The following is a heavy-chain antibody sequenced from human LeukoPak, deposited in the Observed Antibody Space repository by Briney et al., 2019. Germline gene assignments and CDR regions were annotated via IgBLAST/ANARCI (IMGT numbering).Heavy chain of an antibody. CDR3: ARGSSSWSYFDY. CDR2: ISSSSYI. V-gene: IGHV3-21*01. Sequence: GGSLRLSCAASGFTFSSYSMNWVRQAPGKGLEWVSSISSSSYIYYADSVKGRFTISRDNAKNSLYLQMNSLRAEDTAVYYCARGSSSWSYFDYWGQGTLVTVSS. D-gene: IGHD6-13*01. CDR1: GFTFSSYS. J-gene: IGHJ4*02.